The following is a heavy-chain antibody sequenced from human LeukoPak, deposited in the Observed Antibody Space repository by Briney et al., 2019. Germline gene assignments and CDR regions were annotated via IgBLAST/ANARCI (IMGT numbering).Heavy chain of an antibody. Sequence: SETLSLTCTVSGDSISSYYWSWIRQPPGKGLEWIGYIYYSGSTDYNPSLKSRVTISVDTSKNQFSLKVNSVTAADTALYFCARHKEGWSAPVVDFWGQGTLVTVSS. J-gene: IGHJ4*02. D-gene: IGHD2-15*01. CDR2: IYYSGST. V-gene: IGHV4-59*08. CDR3: ARHKEGWSAPVVDF. CDR1: GDSISSYY.